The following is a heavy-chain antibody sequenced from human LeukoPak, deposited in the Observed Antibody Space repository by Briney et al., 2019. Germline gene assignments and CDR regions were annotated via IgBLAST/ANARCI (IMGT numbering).Heavy chain of an antibody. CDR1: GVSISNSSYY. Sequence: PSETLSLTCTVSGVSISNSSYYWGWIRQPPGKGLEWIGEINHSGSTNYNPSLKSRVTISVDTSKNQFSLKLSSVTAADTAVYYCASGYCSGGSCYDYWGQGTLVTVSS. CDR2: INHSGST. D-gene: IGHD2-15*01. CDR3: ASGYCSGGSCYDY. V-gene: IGHV4-39*07. J-gene: IGHJ4*02.